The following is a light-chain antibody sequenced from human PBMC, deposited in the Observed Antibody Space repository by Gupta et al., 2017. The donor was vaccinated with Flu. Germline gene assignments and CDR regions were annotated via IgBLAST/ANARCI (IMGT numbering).Light chain of an antibody. J-gene: IGKJ2*01. Sequence: DVVLTQSPLSLPVTLGQPASISCRSSQSLVYGDGNTYLNWFHQRPGQSPRRLIYKGSNRDSGVPDRFSGSESGTEFTLKISRVEAEDVGVYYCMQGIHWPYTFGQGTKLEIK. CDR2: KGS. CDR3: MQGIHWPYT. CDR1: QSLVYGDGNTY. V-gene: IGKV2-30*01.